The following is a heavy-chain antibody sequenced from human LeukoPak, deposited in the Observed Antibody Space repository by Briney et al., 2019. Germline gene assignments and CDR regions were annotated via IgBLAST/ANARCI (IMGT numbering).Heavy chain of an antibody. J-gene: IGHJ4*02. V-gene: IGHV1-3*01. CDR1: GYTFISYT. Sequence: ASVKVSCKASGYTFISYTLHWVRQAPGQRLEWMGWINAGNGNTKYSQKFQGRVTVTRDTSASTAYMELSSLRSEDTAVYYCARDYLLTLDYWGQGTLVTVSS. D-gene: IGHD1-26*01. CDR3: ARDYLLTLDY. CDR2: INAGNGNT.